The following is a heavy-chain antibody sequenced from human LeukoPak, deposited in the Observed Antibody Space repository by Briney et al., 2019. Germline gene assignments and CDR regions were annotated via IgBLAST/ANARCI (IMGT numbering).Heavy chain of an antibody. CDR1: GYSISSGYY. J-gene: IGHJ4*02. Sequence: PSETLSLTCTVSGYSISSGYYWGWIRQPPGKGLEWIGSIYHSGSTYYNPSLKSRVTISVDTSKNQFSLKLSSVTAADTAVYYCARGLEESAWYFDYWGQGTLVTVSS. CDR3: ARGLEESAWYFDY. V-gene: IGHV4-38-2*02. D-gene: IGHD2/OR15-2a*01. CDR2: IYHSGST.